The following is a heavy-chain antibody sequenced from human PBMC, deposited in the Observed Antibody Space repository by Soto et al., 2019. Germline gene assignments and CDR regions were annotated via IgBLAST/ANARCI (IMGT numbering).Heavy chain of an antibody. CDR1: GGSFSGYQ. CDR2: INDSGNI. CDR3: ARGLILWFGELSRRGGYYYYMDV. V-gene: IGHV4-34*01. Sequence: QVQLQQWGAGLLKPSETLSLTCAVYGGSFSGYQWTWIRQTPGKGLEWIGEINDSGNINYNPSLKSRVTLFLGPLKKQISLKLGSVTAAETAVYYCARGLILWFGELSRRGGYYYYMDVWGEGTTVIVSS. D-gene: IGHD3-10*01. J-gene: IGHJ6*03.